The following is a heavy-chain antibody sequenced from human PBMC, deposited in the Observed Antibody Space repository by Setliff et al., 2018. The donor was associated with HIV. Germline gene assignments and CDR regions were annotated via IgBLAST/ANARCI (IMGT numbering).Heavy chain of an antibody. Sequence: RPGGSLRLSCTASGFTFDDYDMSWVRQAPGKGLEWVSGINWNGGSTGYADSVKGRFTISRDNARNSLYLQMNSLRAEDTALYYCARARYSGYDWGGFYFDYWGQGTLVTVSS. CDR3: ARARYSGYDWGGFYFDY. V-gene: IGHV3-20*04. CDR2: INWNGGST. D-gene: IGHD5-12*01. CDR1: GFTFDDYD. J-gene: IGHJ4*02.